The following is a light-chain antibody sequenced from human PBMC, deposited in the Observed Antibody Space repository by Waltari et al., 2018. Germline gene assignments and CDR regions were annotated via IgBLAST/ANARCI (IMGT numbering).Light chain of an antibody. CDR1: QAISNK. Sequence: DIQLTQSPSSVSASVGDTVTIACRASQAISNKLALYQQRAGKAPKLLFFPASTLQGGFPSSFSGSGSGTDFTLTINSLQPEDLATYYCQEANSYPRATFGGGTKVEIK. J-gene: IGKJ4*01. V-gene: IGKV1-12*01. CDR2: PAS. CDR3: QEANSYPRAT.